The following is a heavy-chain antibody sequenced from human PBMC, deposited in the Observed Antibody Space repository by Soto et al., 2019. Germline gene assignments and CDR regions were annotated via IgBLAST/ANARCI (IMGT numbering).Heavy chain of an antibody. CDR1: RGSISSSNC. V-gene: IGHV4-4*02. Sequence: SDTLSLTCAVSRGSISSSNCWSCLLQPPGKGLEWIVEIYHSGSTNYNPSLKSRVTISVDKSKNQFSLKLSSVTAADTAVYYCARIGSSWYESAFDIWGQGTMVTVSS. D-gene: IGHD6-13*01. J-gene: IGHJ3*02. CDR2: IYHSGST. CDR3: ARIGSSWYESAFDI.